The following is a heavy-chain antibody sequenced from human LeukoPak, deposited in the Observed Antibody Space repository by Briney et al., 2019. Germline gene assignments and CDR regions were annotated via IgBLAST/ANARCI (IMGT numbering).Heavy chain of an antibody. V-gene: IGHV4-39*07. CDR3: ARTRGRHILYYYYYYMDV. CDR1: GGSISSSSYY. J-gene: IGHJ6*03. D-gene: IGHD5-12*01. Sequence: SETLSLTCTVSGGSISSSSYYWGWIRQPPGKGLEWIGSIYYRGSTYYNPSLKSRVTISVDKSKNQFSLKLSSVTAADTAVYYCARTRGRHILYYYYYYMDVWGKGTTVTVSS. CDR2: IYYRGST.